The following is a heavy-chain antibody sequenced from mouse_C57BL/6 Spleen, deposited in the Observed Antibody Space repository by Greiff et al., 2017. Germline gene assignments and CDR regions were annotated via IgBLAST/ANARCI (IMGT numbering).Heavy chain of an antibody. V-gene: IGHV1-61*01. D-gene: IGHD1-1*01. Sequence: VQLQQPGAELVRPGSSVKLSCKASGYTFTSYWMDWVKQRPGQGLEWIGNIYPSDSETHYNQKFKDKATLTVDKSSSTAYMQLSSLTSEASAVYYCARRGYYGSSLDYWGQGTTLTVSS. J-gene: IGHJ2*01. CDR3: ARRGYYGSSLDY. CDR2: IYPSDSET. CDR1: GYTFTSYW.